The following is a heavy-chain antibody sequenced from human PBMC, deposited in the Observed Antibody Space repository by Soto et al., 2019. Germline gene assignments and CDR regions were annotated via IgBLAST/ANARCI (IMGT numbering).Heavy chain of an antibody. V-gene: IGHV3-23*01. Sequence: GGSLRLSCAASGFPFSSYVMSWVRQAPGKGLEWVSGISGGGSNTFYADSVKGRFTISRDNSKNTLLLQMNSLGAEDMAVYYCAKDSNKYSSSLRGRYFDSWGQGIGVTVSS. CDR3: AKDSNKYSSSLRGRYFDS. J-gene: IGHJ4*02. CDR1: GFPFSSYV. CDR2: ISGGGSNT. D-gene: IGHD4-4*01.